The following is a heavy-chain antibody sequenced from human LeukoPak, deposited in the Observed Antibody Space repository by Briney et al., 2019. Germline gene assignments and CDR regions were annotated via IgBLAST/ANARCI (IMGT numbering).Heavy chain of an antibody. CDR3: AKDSDSGAYDH. Sequence: AGGSLRLSCAASGFTFSRNWMSWVRQAPGKGLEWVANIKYDGGEKYYVDSVKGRFTISRDNAKNSVYLQMNSLRVEDTAVYYCAKDSDSGAYDHWGQGTLVIVSS. D-gene: IGHD6-19*01. J-gene: IGHJ5*02. V-gene: IGHV3-7*01. CDR1: GFTFSRNW. CDR2: IKYDGGEK.